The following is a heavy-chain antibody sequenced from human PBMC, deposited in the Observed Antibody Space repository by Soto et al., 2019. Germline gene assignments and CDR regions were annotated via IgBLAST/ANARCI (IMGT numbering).Heavy chain of an antibody. CDR3: ATSRYYYGSDSYYYYGMDV. J-gene: IGHJ6*02. Sequence: ASVKVSCKVSGYTLTELYMYWVRQAPGKGLEWMGGFDPEDGETIYAQKFQGRVTMTEDTSTDTAYMELSSLRSEDTAVYYCATSRYYYGSDSYYYYGMDVWGQGTTVTVS. CDR1: GYTLTELY. V-gene: IGHV1-24*01. D-gene: IGHD3-10*01. CDR2: FDPEDGET.